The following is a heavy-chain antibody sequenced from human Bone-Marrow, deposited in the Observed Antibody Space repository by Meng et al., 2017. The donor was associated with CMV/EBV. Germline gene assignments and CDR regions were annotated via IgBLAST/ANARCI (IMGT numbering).Heavy chain of an antibody. CDR2: ISAYNSNT. D-gene: IGHD5-18*01. Sequence: VQLGEAGAEVKEAGASVKVACKASGYTFTSYGISWVRQAPGQGLEWMGWISAYNSNTNYAQKLQGRVTMTTDTSTSTAYMELRSLRSDDTAVYYCARDHLYGYYFDYWGQGTLVTVSS. CDR3: ARDHLYGYYFDY. CDR1: GYTFTSYG. J-gene: IGHJ4*02. V-gene: IGHV1-18*01.